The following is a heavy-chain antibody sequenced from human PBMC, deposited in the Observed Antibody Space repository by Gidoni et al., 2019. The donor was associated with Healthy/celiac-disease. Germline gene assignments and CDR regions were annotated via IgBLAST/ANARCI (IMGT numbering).Heavy chain of an antibody. CDR2: IYYSGST. V-gene: IGHV4-61*01. CDR1: GGSVSSGSYY. J-gene: IGHJ4*02. Sequence: QVQLQESGPGLVKPSETLSLTCTVSGGSVSSGSYYWSWIRQPPGKGLEWIGYIYYSGSTNYNPSLKSRVTISVDTSKNQFSLKLSSVTAADTAVYYCAREKGIAVAGIFDYWGQGTLVTVSS. D-gene: IGHD6-19*01. CDR3: AREKGIAVAGIFDY.